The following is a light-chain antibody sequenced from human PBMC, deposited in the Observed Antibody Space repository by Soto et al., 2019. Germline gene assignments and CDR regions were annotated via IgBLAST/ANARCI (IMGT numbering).Light chain of an antibody. CDR1: NSDVGGYNY. J-gene: IGLJ2*01. CDR2: EVT. V-gene: IGLV2-8*01. CDR3: SSYAGINNFVV. Sequence: QSALTQPPSASGSPGQSVTISCTGTNSDVGGYNYVSWYQRHPGEAPKLMIYEVTKRPSGVPDRFSGSKFGNTASLTVSGLQAEDEADYYCSSYAGINNFVVFGGGTKVTVL.